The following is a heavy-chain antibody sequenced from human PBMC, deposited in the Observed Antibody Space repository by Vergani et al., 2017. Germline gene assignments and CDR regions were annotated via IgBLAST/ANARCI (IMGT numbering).Heavy chain of an antibody. D-gene: IGHD3-16*01. J-gene: IGHJ6*04. V-gene: IGHV3-21*04. CDR1: GFTFSSYS. CDR2: ISSSSSYI. CDR3: ARDPYTFGAPMIDV. Sequence: EVQLLESGGGLVQPGGSLRLSCAASGFTFSSYSMNWVRQAPGKGLEWVSSISSSSSYIYYADSVKGRFTISKDNAKNSLYLQMNSLRAEDTAVYYCARDPYTFGAPMIDVWGKGTTVTVSS.